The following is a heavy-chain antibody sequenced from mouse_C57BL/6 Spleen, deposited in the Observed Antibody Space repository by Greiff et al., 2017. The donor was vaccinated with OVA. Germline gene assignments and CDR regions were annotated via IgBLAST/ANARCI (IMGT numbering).Heavy chain of an antibody. CDR2: INPNNGGT. D-gene: IGHD3-3*01. V-gene: IGHV1-22*01. Sequence: EVQLQQSGPELVKPGASVKMSCKASGYTFTDYNMHWVKQSHGKSLEWIGYINPNNGGTSYNQKFKGKATLTVNKSSSTAYMELRSLTSEDSAVYYCARGDLVLYYAMDYWGQGTSVTVSS. CDR3: ARGDLVLYYAMDY. J-gene: IGHJ4*01. CDR1: GYTFTDYN.